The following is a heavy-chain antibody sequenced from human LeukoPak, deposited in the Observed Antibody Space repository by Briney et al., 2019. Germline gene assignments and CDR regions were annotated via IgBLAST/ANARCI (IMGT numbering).Heavy chain of an antibody. D-gene: IGHD4-23*01. CDR2: ISSSSSYI. V-gene: IGHV3-21*01. CDR1: GFTFSSYS. CDR3: ARDQGGKDFDY. Sequence: GGSLRLSCAASGFTFSSYSMNWVRQAPGKGLEWVSSISSSSSYIYYADSVKGRFTISRDNAKNSQYLQMNSLRAEDTAVYYCARDQGGKDFDYWGQGTLVTVSS. J-gene: IGHJ4*02.